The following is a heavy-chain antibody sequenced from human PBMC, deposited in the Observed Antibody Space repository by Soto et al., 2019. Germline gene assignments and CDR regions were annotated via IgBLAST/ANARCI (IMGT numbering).Heavy chain of an antibody. CDR1: GGSVNGYY. V-gene: IGHV4-34*01. D-gene: IGHD6-13*01. CDR2: IYHSGST. Sequence: SETLSLTCAVYGGSVNGYYWNWIRQPPGKGLEWIGSIYHSGSTYYNPSLKSRVTISVDTSKNQFSLKLSSVTAADTAVYYCARDLRYSSSWYYFDYWGQGTLVTVSS. J-gene: IGHJ4*02. CDR3: ARDLRYSSSWYYFDY.